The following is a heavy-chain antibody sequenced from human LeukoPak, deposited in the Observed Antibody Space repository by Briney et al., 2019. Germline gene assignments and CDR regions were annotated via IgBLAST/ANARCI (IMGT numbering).Heavy chain of an antibody. V-gene: IGHV3-30-3*01. CDR2: ISYDGSNK. CDR3: ARSHGSRDGYNDDAFDI. CDR1: GFTFSSYA. D-gene: IGHD5-24*01. Sequence: GGSLRLSCAASGFTFSSYAMHWVRQAPGKGLEWVAVISYDGSNKYYADSVKGRFTISRDNSKNTLYLQMNSLRAEDTAVYYCARSHGSRDGYNDDAFDIWGQGTMVTVSS. J-gene: IGHJ3*02.